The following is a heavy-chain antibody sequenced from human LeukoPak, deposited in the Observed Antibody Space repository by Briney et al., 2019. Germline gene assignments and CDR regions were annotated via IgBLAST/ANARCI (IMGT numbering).Heavy chain of an antibody. CDR1: GFTFSSYA. V-gene: IGHV3-30-3*01. D-gene: IGHD6-19*01. CDR3: ARPYSSGWRDAFDI. Sequence: GGSLRLSCAASGFTFSSYAMHWVRQAPGKGLEWVAVISYDGSNKYYADSVKGRFTISRDNSKNTLYLQMNSLRAEDTAVYYCARPYSSGWRDAFDIWDQGTMVTVSS. CDR2: ISYDGSNK. J-gene: IGHJ3*02.